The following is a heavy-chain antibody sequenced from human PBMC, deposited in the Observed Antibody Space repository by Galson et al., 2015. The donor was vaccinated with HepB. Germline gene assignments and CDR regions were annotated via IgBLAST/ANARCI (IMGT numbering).Heavy chain of an antibody. D-gene: IGHD4-17*01. J-gene: IGHJ4*02. V-gene: IGHV4-39*01. CDR2: IYYSGST. Sequence: ETLSLTCTVSGGSISSNNYYWGWIRQPPGKGLEWIGSIYYSGSTHYNPSLKSRVTMSVDTSKNQLSVKVNSVTAADTAVYYCARHGAQGGPYGDYDYWGQGTLVTVST. CDR1: GGSISSNNYY. CDR3: ARHGAQGGPYGDYDY.